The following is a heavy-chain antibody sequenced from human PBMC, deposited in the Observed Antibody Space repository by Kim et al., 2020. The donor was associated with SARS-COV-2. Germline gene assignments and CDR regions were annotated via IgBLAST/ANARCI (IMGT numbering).Heavy chain of an antibody. CDR3: AKSFYSDGWYFVC. J-gene: IGHJ4*02. D-gene: IGHD6-19*01. CDR2: TDTSGDTT. Sequence: GGSLRLSCAASGFTFSSYGMSWVRQTPGKGLEWVSTTDTSGDTTSYADSVKGRFTISRDNSKSTLYLHMNSLRAEDTAIYYCAKSFYSDGWYFVCWGQGTLVTVSS. V-gene: IGHV3-23*01. CDR1: GFTFSSYG.